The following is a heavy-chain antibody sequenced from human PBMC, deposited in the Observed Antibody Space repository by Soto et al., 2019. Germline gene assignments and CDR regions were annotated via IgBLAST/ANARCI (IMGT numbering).Heavy chain of an antibody. CDR3: ARYDSSGYYWPYYYYGMDL. CDR2: IWYDGSNK. V-gene: IGHV3-33*03. CDR1: GFTFSSYG. D-gene: IGHD3-22*01. J-gene: IGHJ6*02. Sequence: PGGSLRLSCAASGFTFSSYGMHWVRQAPGKGLEWVAVIWYDGSNKYYADSVKGRFTISRDNAKNSLYLQMNSLRAEDTAVYYCARYDSSGYYWPYYYYGMDLWGQGTTVTVSS.